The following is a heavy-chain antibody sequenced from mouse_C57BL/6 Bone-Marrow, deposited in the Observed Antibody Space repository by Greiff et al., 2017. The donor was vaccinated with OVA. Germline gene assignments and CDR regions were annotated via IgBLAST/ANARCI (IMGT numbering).Heavy chain of an antibody. Sequence: VHVKQSGAELVRPGASVKLSCTASGFTFKDDYMHWVKQRPEQGLEWIGWIDPENGDTDYASKFQGKATITADTSSNTAYLQLSSLTSEDTAVYYCTSYGNLDNGGKGTTLTVSS. V-gene: IGHV14-4*01. J-gene: IGHJ2*01. D-gene: IGHD2-1*01. CDR1: GFTFKDDY. CDR3: TSYGNLDN. CDR2: IDPENGDT.